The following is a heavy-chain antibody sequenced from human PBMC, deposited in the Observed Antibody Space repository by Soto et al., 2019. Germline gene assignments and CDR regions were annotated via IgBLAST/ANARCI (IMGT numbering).Heavy chain of an antibody. CDR1: GGSISSYY. V-gene: IGHV4-59*01. Sequence: SETLSLTCTVSGGSISSYYWSWIRQPPGKGLEWIGYIYYSGSTNYNPSLKSRVTISVDTSKNQFSLKLSSVTAADTAVYYCAREVPHYDYIWGSYRFFDYGGQGTLVTVSS. CDR3: AREVPHYDYIWGSYRFFDY. D-gene: IGHD3-16*02. CDR2: IYYSGST. J-gene: IGHJ4*02.